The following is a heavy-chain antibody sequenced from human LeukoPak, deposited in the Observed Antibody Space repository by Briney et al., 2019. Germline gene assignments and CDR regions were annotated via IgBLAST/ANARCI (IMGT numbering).Heavy chain of an antibody. D-gene: IGHD3-10*02. J-gene: IGHJ6*04. CDR2: MSSSDDGR. Sequence: PGGSLRLSCATSGFSFSSYAMSWVRQAPGKGLEWVSAMSSSDDGRYYAASVGGRFTISRDNAKNSLYLQMNSLRAEDTAVYYCAEPGITMIGGVWGKGTTVTISS. V-gene: IGHV3-23*01. CDR3: AEPGITMIGGV. CDR1: GFSFSSYA.